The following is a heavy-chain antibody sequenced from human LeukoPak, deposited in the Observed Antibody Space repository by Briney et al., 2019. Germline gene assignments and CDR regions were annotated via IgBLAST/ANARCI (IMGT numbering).Heavy chain of an antibody. J-gene: IGHJ4*02. CDR3: TKGLSGHFVFFDY. D-gene: IGHD3-3*02. CDR2: ISGSGGST. Sequence: GPLSLPCAAPGITFSSYARTGVRYARAQGLEWVSAISGSGGSTYYADSVKGRFTISRDNSKNTLYLQMNSLRAEETAVYYCTKGLSGHFVFFDYWGQGTLVTVSS. CDR1: GITFSSYA. V-gene: IGHV3-23*01.